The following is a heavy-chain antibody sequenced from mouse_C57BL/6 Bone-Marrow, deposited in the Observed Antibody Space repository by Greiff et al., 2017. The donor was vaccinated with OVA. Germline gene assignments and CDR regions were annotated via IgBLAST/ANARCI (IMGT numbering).Heavy chain of an antibody. CDR3: ARRNDYGGY. CDR2: IYPRSGNT. CDR1: GYTFTSYG. D-gene: IGHD2-4*01. V-gene: IGHV1-81*01. Sequence: VQRVESGAELARPGASVKLSCKASGYTFTSYGISWVKQRTGQGLEWIGEIYPRSGNTYYNEKFKGKATLTADKSSSTAYMELRSLTSEDSAVYFCARRNDYGGYWGQGTTLTVSS. J-gene: IGHJ2*01.